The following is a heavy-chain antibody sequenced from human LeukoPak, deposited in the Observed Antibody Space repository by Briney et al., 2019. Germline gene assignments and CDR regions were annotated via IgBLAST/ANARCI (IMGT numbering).Heavy chain of an antibody. CDR1: GFTFSSYA. CDR2: IGGGSA. Sequence: PGGSLRLSCAASGFTFSSYAMSWVRQAPGKGLEWVSAIGGGSAEYADSVKGRFSISIDNSKNTLYLQMNSLRAEDTAVYYCAKDRSSRYDFWSGSFSHYYYYYMDVWGKGTTVTVSS. J-gene: IGHJ6*03. D-gene: IGHD3-3*01. CDR3: AKDRSSRYDFWSGSFSHYYYYYMDV. V-gene: IGHV3-23*01.